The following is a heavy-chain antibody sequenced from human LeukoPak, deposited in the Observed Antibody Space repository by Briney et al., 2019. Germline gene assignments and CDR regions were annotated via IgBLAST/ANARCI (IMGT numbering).Heavy chain of an antibody. D-gene: IGHD3-3*01. Sequence: GGSLRLSCAASGFTFSSYGMHWVRQAPGKGLEWVANINQDGREENYVGSVKGRLTISRDNAKNSLYLQMNNLRVEDTAVYYCARGDFAMRYWGQGTLVTVSS. CDR2: INQDGREE. J-gene: IGHJ1*01. CDR3: ARGDFAMRY. V-gene: IGHV3-7*01. CDR1: GFTFSSYG.